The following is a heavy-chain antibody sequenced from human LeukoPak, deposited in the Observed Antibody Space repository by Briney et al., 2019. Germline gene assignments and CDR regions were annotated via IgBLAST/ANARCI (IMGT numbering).Heavy chain of an antibody. Sequence: SETLSLTCAVYGGPFSGYYWSWIRQPPGKGLEWIGEINHSGSTNYNPSLKSRVTISVDTSKNQFSLKLSSVTAEDTAVYYCARDRTGQQLISRKEYYYMDVWGKGTTVTISS. D-gene: IGHD4-11*01. J-gene: IGHJ6*03. CDR1: GGPFSGYY. V-gene: IGHV4-34*01. CDR2: INHSGST. CDR3: ARDRTGQQLISRKEYYYMDV.